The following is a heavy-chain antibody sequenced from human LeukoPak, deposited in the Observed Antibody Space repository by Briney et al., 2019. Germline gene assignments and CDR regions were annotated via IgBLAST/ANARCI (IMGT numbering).Heavy chain of an antibody. J-gene: IGHJ5*02. D-gene: IGHD6-19*01. V-gene: IGHV3-7*01. Sequence: GGSLRLSCAASGFTFSSYAMSWVRQAPGKGLEWVANIKQDGSEKYYVDSVKGRFTISRDNAKNSLYLQMNSLRAEDTAVYYCARVVAGNWFDPWGQGTLVTVSS. CDR3: ARVVAGNWFDP. CDR2: IKQDGSEK. CDR1: GFTFSSYA.